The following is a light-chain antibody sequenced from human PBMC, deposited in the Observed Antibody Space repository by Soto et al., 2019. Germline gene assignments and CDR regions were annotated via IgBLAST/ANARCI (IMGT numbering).Light chain of an antibody. CDR3: SSYRSRSLVV. CDR2: DGS. J-gene: IGLJ2*01. V-gene: IGLV2-14*01. CDR1: SSDVGGYND. Sequence: QSALTQPASVSGSPGQSITISCTGTSSDVGGYNDVSWYQQHPGKAPKLMIYDGSNRPSGVSNRFSGSKSGNTASLTISGLQAEDEADYYCSSYRSRSLVVFGGGTKVTVL.